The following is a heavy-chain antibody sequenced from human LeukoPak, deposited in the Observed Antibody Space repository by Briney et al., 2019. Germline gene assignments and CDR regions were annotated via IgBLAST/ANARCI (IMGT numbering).Heavy chain of an antibody. V-gene: IGHV1-2*02. D-gene: IGHD3-10*01. CDR2: INPNSGGT. Sequence: ASVKVSCKASGYTFTGYYMHWVRQAPGQGLERMGWINPNSGGTNYAQKFQGRVTMTRDTSISTAYMELSRLRSDDTAVYYCARDSWLGELPGTYYYYGMDVWGQGTTVTVSS. J-gene: IGHJ6*02. CDR1: GYTFTGYY. CDR3: ARDSWLGELPGTYYYYGMDV.